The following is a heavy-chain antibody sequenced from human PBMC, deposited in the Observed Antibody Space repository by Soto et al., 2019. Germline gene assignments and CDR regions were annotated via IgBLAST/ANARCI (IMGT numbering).Heavy chain of an antibody. Sequence: GGSLRLSCAASGFTFSDHYMSWIRQAPGKGLEWVSYISSSGSTIYYADSVKGRFTISRDNAKNSLYLQMNSLRAEDTAVYYCARDKESRTSPLLYGMDVWGQGTTVTVSS. CDR2: ISSSGSTI. CDR3: ARDKESRTSPLLYGMDV. J-gene: IGHJ6*02. D-gene: IGHD2-2*01. CDR1: GFTFSDHY. V-gene: IGHV3-11*01.